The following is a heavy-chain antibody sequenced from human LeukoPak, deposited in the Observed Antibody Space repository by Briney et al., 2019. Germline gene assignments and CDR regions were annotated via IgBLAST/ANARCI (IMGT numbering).Heavy chain of an antibody. CDR1: GGTFSSYA. V-gene: IGHV1-69*13. D-gene: IGHD6-19*01. J-gene: IGHJ3*02. Sequence: SVKVSRKASGGTFSSYAISWVRQAPGQGLEWMGGIIPIFGTANYAQKFQGRVTITADESTSTAYMELSSLRSEDTAVYYCARRGYSSGWYGAFDIWGQGTMVTVSS. CDR3: ARRGYSSGWYGAFDI. CDR2: IIPIFGTA.